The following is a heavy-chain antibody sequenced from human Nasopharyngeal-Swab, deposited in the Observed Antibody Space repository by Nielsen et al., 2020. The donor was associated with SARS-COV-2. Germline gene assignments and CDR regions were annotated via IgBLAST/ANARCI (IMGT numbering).Heavy chain of an antibody. CDR3: TRDRDGGYRY. D-gene: IGHD4-17*01. J-gene: IGHJ4*02. CDR1: GFTFGDYA. V-gene: IGHV3-49*04. CDR2: IRSKAYGGTT. Sequence: GESLKISCTASGFTFGDYAMSWVRQAPGKGLEWVGFIRSKAYGGTTEYAASVKGRFTISRDDSKSIAYLQMNSLKTEDTAVYYWTRDRDGGYRYWGQGTLVTVSS.